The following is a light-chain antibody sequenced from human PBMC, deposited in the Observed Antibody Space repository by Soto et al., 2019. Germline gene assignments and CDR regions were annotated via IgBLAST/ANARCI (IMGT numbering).Light chain of an antibody. CDR2: GNI. V-gene: IGLV1-40*01. CDR1: SSNIGAGFA. CDR3: QSYDSSLGVSYV. Sequence: QLVLTQPPSVSGAPGQRVTISCTGSSSNIGAGFAVRWYQQLPGAAPKLLIYGNINRPSGVPDRFSGSKSGTSASLAISGLQSEDEADYYCQSYDSSLGVSYVFGTGTKVTVL. J-gene: IGLJ1*01.